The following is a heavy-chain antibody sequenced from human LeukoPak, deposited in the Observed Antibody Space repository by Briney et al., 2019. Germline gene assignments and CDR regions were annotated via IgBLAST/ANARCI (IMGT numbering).Heavy chain of an antibody. CDR3: AKGSFYCNGNSCPQYYYYMDV. V-gene: IGHV3-30*02. D-gene: IGHD2/OR15-2a*01. J-gene: IGHJ6*03. Sequence: GGSLRLSCAASGYTFSRHGIHWVRQAPGKGLEWVAFIRYDGSNKYYADSVKGRFTISRDDSKNTLYLQMNSLRVEDTAAYYCAKGSFYCNGNSCPQYYYYMDVWGKGTTVTVSS. CDR2: IRYDGSNK. CDR1: GYTFSRHG.